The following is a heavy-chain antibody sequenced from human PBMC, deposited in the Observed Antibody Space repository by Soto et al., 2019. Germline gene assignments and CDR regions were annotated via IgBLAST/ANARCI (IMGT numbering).Heavy chain of an antibody. CDR3: ARHWRMIMTFATRGMDV. V-gene: IGHV4-39*01. CDR1: GSSISISSYY. D-gene: IGHD3-16*01. Sequence: SGTLSLTCTVSGSSISISSYYWGWIRQSPGKGLEWIGTIYYSGSTYYNPSLKSRVTISVDTSKNQFSLKLRSLTAADTAIYYCARHWRMIMTFATRGMDVWGQGTTVTSP. CDR2: IYYSGST. J-gene: IGHJ6*02.